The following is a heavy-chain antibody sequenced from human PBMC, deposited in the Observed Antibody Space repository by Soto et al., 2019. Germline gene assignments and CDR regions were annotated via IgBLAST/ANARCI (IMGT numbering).Heavy chain of an antibody. D-gene: IGHD3-16*02. Sequence: ASVKVSCKASGYTFTSYAMHWVRQAPGQRLEWMGWINAGNGNTKYSQKFQGRVTITRDTSASTAYMELSSLRSEDTAVYYCAAFIMITFGGVIVRNYYYMDVWGKGTTVTVSS. J-gene: IGHJ6*03. CDR3: AAFIMITFGGVIVRNYYYMDV. CDR1: GYTFTSYA. V-gene: IGHV1-3*01. CDR2: INAGNGNT.